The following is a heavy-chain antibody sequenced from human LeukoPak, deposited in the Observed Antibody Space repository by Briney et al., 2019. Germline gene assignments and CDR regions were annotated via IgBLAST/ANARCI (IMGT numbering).Heavy chain of an antibody. V-gene: IGHV4-59*01. CDR3: TRGTVTINYFDH. J-gene: IGHJ4*02. D-gene: IGHD4-17*01. CDR1: GGSISNYH. CDR2: IYYTGTT. Sequence: PSETLSLTCTVSGGSISNYHRSWIRQPPGKGLEWIGYIYYTGTTKYNPSLESRVTISVDTSKKQFSLRLSSVTAADAAVYYCTRGTVTINYFDHWGQGTLVTVSS.